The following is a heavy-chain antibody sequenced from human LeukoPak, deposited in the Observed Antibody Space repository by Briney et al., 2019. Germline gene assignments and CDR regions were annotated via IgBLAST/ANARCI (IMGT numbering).Heavy chain of an antibody. CDR1: GFTFSSYG. J-gene: IGHJ4*02. Sequence: PGGPLRLSCAASGFTFSSYGMHWVRQAPGKGLEWVAVIWYDGSNKYYADSVKGRFTISRDNSKNTLYLQMNSLRAEDTAVYYCARDELMFGGVDYFDYWGQGTLVTVSS. V-gene: IGHV3-33*01. CDR2: IWYDGSNK. CDR3: ARDELMFGGVDYFDY. D-gene: IGHD3-16*01.